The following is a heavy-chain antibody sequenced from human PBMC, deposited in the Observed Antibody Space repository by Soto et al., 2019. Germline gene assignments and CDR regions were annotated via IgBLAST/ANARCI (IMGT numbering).Heavy chain of an antibody. Sequence: QVQLQQWGAGLLKPSETLSLTCAVYGGSFSGYYWSWIRQPPGKGLEWMGEINHSGSTNYNPTLNSRVTIAVDTSKNQFSLKLSSVAAADTAVYYCARVRSVYCSGGSCRPPFFDIWGQGTMVTVSS. CDR3: ARVRSVYCSGGSCRPPFFDI. CDR1: GGSFSGYY. D-gene: IGHD2-15*01. V-gene: IGHV4-34*01. J-gene: IGHJ3*02. CDR2: INHSGST.